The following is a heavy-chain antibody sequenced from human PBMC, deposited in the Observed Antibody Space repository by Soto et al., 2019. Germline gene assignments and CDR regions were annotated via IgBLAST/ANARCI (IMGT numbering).Heavy chain of an antibody. D-gene: IGHD2-2*01. CDR3: ARGDDCASLSCSRIWYFDL. Sequence: QVQLQESGPGLVRPSGTLSLTCAVSNGSISRNNWWTWVRQPPGKELEWIGEMYHSGRTNYNPSLKSRVTMSVGRSKNQFSLELNSVTAADTAVYYCARGDDCASLSCSRIWYFDLWGRGTLVTVSS. V-gene: IGHV4-4*02. CDR2: MYHSGRT. J-gene: IGHJ2*01. CDR1: NGSISRNNW.